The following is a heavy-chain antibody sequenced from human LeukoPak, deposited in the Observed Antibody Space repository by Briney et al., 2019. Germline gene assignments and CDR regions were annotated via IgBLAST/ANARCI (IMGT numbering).Heavy chain of an antibody. CDR1: GFSFSTSW. D-gene: IGHD6-19*01. J-gene: IGHJ4*02. CDR3: ARAEQWLAFDS. CDR2: IKSDGIST. V-gene: IGHV3-74*01. Sequence: GGSLRLSCAASGFSFSTSWMHWVRQAPGKGLVWVSRIKSDGISTTYADSVKGRFTISRDNAKNTLYLQMNSLRAEDTAVYHCARAEQWLAFDSWGQGTLVTVSS.